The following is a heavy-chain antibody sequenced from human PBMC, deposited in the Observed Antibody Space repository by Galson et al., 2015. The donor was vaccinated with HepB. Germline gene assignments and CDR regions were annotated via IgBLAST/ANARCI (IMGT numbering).Heavy chain of an antibody. CDR2: IVVGSGNT. D-gene: IGHD5-12*01. J-gene: IGHJ4*02. CDR3: AAPEFPESYSGYGH. V-gene: IGHV1-58*01. CDR1: GFTFTSSA. Sequence: SVKVSCKASGFTFTSSAVQWVRQARGQRLEWIGWIVVGSGNTNYAHKFQERVTITRDMSTSTAYMELSSLRSEDTAVYYCAAPEFPESYSGYGHWGQGTLVTVSS.